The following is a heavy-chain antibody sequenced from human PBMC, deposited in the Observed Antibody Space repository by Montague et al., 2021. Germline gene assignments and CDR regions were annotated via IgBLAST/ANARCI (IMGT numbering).Heavy chain of an antibody. J-gene: IGHJ4*02. CDR2: IYYSGSAGGTT. D-gene: IGHD5-18*01. CDR3: ARGRGNSYVSFDS. Sequence: SETLSLTCTVPGGSISSFYWSWIRQPPEKGLELIAYIYYSGSAGGTTNYNPSLKSRVTISVDSSKNQLSLQLASVTTADTAVCYCARGRGNSYVSFDSWGQGTLISVSS. V-gene: IGHV4-59*13. CDR1: GGSISSFY.